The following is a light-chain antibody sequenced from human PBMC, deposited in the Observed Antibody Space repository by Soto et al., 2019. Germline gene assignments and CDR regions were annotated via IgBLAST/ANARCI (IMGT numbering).Light chain of an antibody. J-gene: IGKJ1*01. CDR3: QQYYSYPPT. CDR2: AAS. V-gene: IGKV1-8*01. CDR1: QGISSY. Sequence: AIRMTQSPSSFSASTGDRVTITCRASQGISSYLAWYQQKPGKAPKLLIYAASTLQSGVPSRFSGSGSGTDFTLTISCLQSQDFETYYCQQYYSYPPTFGQGTQVEIX.